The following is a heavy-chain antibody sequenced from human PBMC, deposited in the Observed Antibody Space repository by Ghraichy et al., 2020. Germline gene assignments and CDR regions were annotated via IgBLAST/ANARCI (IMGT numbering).Heavy chain of an antibody. V-gene: IGHV1-8*01. CDR3: ARDDYDFWSGYYRPHRFDP. Sequence: ATVKVSCKASGYTFTSYDINWVRQATGQGLEWMGWMNPNSGNTGYAQKFQGRVTMTRNTSISTAYMELSSLRSEDTAVYYCARDDYDFWSGYYRPHRFDPWGQGTLVTVSS. CDR2: MNPNSGNT. CDR1: GYTFTSYD. D-gene: IGHD3-3*01. J-gene: IGHJ5*02.